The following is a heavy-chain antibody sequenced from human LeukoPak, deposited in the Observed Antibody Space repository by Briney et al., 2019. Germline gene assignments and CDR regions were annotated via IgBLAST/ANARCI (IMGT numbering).Heavy chain of an antibody. CDR1: GYTFTSYG. V-gene: IGHV1-18*01. CDR3: ARDFESGFWSGYYSSWFDP. Sequence: ASVKVSCKASGYTFTSYGISWVRQAPGQGLEWMGWISAYNGNTNYAQKLQGRVTMTTDTSRSIAYIELRSLRSDDTAVYYCARDFESGFWSGYYSSWFDPWGQGTLVTVSS. CDR2: ISAYNGNT. D-gene: IGHD3-3*01. J-gene: IGHJ5*02.